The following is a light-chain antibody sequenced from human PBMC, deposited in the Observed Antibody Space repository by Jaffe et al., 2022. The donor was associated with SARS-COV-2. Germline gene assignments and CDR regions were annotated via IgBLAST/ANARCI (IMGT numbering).Light chain of an antibody. CDR2: DAS. CDR1: QSVLGY. J-gene: IGKJ2*03. CDR3: QQRSNWPPYS. Sequence: EIVLTQSPASLSLSPGETATLSCRARQSVLGYLAWYQQKPGQAPRLVIYDASNRATGIPARFSGSGSGADYTLTISNVEPGDSAVYYCQQRSNWPPYSFGQGTKVEI. V-gene: IGKV3-11*01.